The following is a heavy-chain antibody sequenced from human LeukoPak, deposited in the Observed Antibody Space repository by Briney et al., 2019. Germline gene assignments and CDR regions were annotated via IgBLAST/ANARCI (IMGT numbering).Heavy chain of an antibody. J-gene: IGHJ4*02. Sequence: GGSLRLSCAASGFTFSSYAMHWVRQAPGKGLEWVAVISYDGSNKYYADSVKGRFTISRDNSKNTLYLQMNSLRAEDTAVYYCARDYKRAVRYFGDYWGQGTLVTVSS. CDR1: GFTFSSYA. V-gene: IGHV3-30-3*01. CDR2: ISYDGSNK. CDR3: ARDYKRAVRYFGDY. D-gene: IGHD3-9*01.